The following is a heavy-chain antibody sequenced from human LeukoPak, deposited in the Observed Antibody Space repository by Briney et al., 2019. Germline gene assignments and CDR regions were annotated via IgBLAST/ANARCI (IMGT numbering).Heavy chain of an antibody. CDR2: ISWNSGSI. Sequence: PGRSLRLSCAASGFTFDDYAMHWVRHAPGKGLEWVSGISWNSGSIGYADSVKGRFTISRDNAKNSLYLQMNSLRAEDTALYYCAKAPRYGSGSYYRYFDLWGRGTLVTVSS. D-gene: IGHD3-10*01. J-gene: IGHJ2*01. CDR3: AKAPRYGSGSYYRYFDL. V-gene: IGHV3-9*01. CDR1: GFTFDDYA.